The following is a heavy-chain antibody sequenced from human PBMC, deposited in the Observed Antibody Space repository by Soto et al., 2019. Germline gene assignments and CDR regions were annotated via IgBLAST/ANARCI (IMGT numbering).Heavy chain of an antibody. J-gene: IGHJ4*02. CDR3: ARDDYDNSYYFDY. D-gene: IGHD4-4*01. CDR1: GFIFSSYG. CDR2: IWLDGSNE. Sequence: GGSLRLSCAASGFIFSSYGMHWVRQAPGKGLEWVAVIWLDGSNEYYTDSVKGRFTISRDNSKNTLYLQMDSLRVEDTAVYYCARDDYDNSYYFDYWGQGTLVTISS. V-gene: IGHV3-33*01.